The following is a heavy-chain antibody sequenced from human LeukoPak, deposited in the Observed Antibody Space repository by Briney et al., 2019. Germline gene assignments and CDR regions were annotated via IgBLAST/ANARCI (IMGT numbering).Heavy chain of an antibody. CDR3: ARVKSYYYDTSDKDAFDI. D-gene: IGHD3-22*01. CDR1: GYTFTSHF. V-gene: IGHV1-46*01. Sequence: VASVKVSCKASGYTFTSHFMHWVRQAPGQGLEWMGIINPRGGSTSYTQRLQGRVTMTRDTSTSTVYMELSSLRSEDTAVYYCARVKSYYYDTSDKDAFDIWGQGTMVTVSS. CDR2: INPRGGST. J-gene: IGHJ3*02.